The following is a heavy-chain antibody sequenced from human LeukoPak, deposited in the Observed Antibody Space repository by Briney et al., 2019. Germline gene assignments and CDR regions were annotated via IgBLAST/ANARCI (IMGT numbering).Heavy chain of an antibody. CDR1: GFTFSSYA. D-gene: IGHD2-15*01. Sequence: PGGSLRLSCAASGFTFSSYAMSWVRQAPGKGLEWVAVIWYDGSNKYYADSVKGRFTISRDNSKNTLYLQMNSLRAEDTAVYYCAREQGDCSGGSCYSGWFDPWGQGTLVTVSS. CDR3: AREQGDCSGGSCYSGWFDP. J-gene: IGHJ5*02. CDR2: IWYDGSNK. V-gene: IGHV3-33*08.